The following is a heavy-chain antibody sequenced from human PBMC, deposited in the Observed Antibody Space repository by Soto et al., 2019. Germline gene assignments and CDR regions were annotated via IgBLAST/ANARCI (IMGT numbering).Heavy chain of an antibody. Sequence: EVRLLESGGGLVQPGGSLRLSCAASGFTFSSYAMSWVRQAPGKGLQWVSAISGSGAGTYYADSMKGRFTISRDNSKNTRDLQMNSLRAEDTAVYYCAKDCLVDGGNCHLFDYWGQGTLVTVSS. D-gene: IGHD2-15*01. CDR2: ISGSGAGT. J-gene: IGHJ4*02. CDR3: AKDCLVDGGNCHLFDY. V-gene: IGHV3-23*01. CDR1: GFTFSSYA.